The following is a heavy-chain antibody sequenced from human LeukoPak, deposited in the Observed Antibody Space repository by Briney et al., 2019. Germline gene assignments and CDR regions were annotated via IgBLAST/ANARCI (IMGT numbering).Heavy chain of an antibody. CDR1: GFTFSNYW. CDR3: ARGPNKSDGGNSGSAWFDP. CDR2: IKQEGSEK. D-gene: IGHD4-23*01. J-gene: IGHJ5*02. V-gene: IGHV3-7*03. Sequence: GGSLRLSCAASGFTFSNYWMSWVRQAPGKGLEWVADIKQEGSEKYYVDSVKGRFTISRDNAKNSLYLQMNSLRAEDTAVYYCARGPNKSDGGNSGSAWFDPWGQGTLVTVSS.